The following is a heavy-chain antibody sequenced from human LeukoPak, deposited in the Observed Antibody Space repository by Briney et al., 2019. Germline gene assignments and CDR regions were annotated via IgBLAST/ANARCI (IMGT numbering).Heavy chain of an antibody. CDR1: GYTFTGYY. CDR2: INPNSGGT. J-gene: IGHJ6*02. D-gene: IGHD3-22*01. Sequence: ASVKVSCKASGYTFTGYYMHWVRQAPGQGLEWMGWINPNSGGTNYAQKFQGRVTITRDTSISTANMELSSLRSDDTAVYYCAKPYYYDSSGYYYYYYYGMHVWGQGTTVTVSS. CDR3: AKPYYYDSSGYYYYYYYGMHV. V-gene: IGHV1-2*02.